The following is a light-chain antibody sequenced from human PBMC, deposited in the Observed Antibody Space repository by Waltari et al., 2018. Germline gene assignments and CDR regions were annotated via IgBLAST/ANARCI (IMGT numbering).Light chain of an antibody. Sequence: QSVLTQPPSVSGAPGQRVTISCTGTSSNIGPGYALSSSQQLPGTAPNLLIDSNNKRPPGGPDRGSGSRAGTSASLAGTWIQAGEEAVYYGQSIESSRSGSGVFGGGTKLTVL. CDR2: SNN. CDR3: QSIESSRSGSGV. CDR1: SSNIGPGYA. V-gene: IGLV1-40*01. J-gene: IGLJ3*02.